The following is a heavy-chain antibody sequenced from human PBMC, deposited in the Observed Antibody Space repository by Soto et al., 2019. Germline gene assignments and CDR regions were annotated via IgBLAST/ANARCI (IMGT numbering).Heavy chain of an antibody. CDR3: ARAIGMKQQLIDY. CDR2: MNPNSGNT. J-gene: IGHJ4*02. CDR1: GYTFTSYY. D-gene: IGHD6-13*01. Sequence: ASVKVSCKASGYTFTSYYINWVRQATVQGLEWMGWMNPNSGNTGYAQKFQGRVTMTRNTSISTAYMELSSLRSEDTAVYYCARAIGMKQQLIDYWGQGTLVTVSS. V-gene: IGHV1-8*01.